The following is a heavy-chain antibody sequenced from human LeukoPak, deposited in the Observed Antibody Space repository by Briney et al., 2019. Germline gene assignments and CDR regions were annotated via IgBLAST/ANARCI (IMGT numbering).Heavy chain of an antibody. D-gene: IGHD6-6*01. V-gene: IGHV3-7*01. CDR2: IWEDGSQK. Sequence: GGSLRLSCAASRFTLNNYWMNWVRQAPGKGLEWVANIWEDGSQKYYVDSVKGRFTISRDNAKNSLYLQMNSLRAEDTAVYYCARGDSSSKIDYWGQGTLVTVSS. CDR3: ARGDSSSKIDY. CDR1: RFTLNNYW. J-gene: IGHJ4*02.